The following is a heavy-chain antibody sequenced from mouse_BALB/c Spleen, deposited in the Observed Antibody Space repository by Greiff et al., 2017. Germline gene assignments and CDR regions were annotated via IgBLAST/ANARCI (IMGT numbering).Heavy chain of an antibody. CDR3: ARENDRYYYAMDY. Sequence: VKLMESGPGLVQPSQSLSITCTVSGFSLTSYGVHWVRQSPGKGLEWLGVIWSGGSTDYNAAFISRLSISKDNSKSQVFFKMNSLQADDTAIYYCARENDRYYYAMDYWGQGTSVTVSS. CDR2: IWSGGST. D-gene: IGHD2-14*01. V-gene: IGHV2-4-1*01. J-gene: IGHJ4*01. CDR1: GFSLTSYG.